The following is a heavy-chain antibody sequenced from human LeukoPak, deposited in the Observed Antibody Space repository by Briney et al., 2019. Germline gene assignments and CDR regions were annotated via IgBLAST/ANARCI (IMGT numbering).Heavy chain of an antibody. V-gene: IGHV3-73*01. D-gene: IGHD6-6*01. J-gene: IGHJ4*02. CDR3: AKDRISGQGGAARILDY. CDR2: IRSKGNSYAT. Sequence: GGSLRLSCAASGFTFSGSAMHWVRQASGKGLEWVGRIRSKGNSYATAYAASVKGRFTISRDDSKNTAYLQMNSLKTEDTALYYCAKDRISGQGGAARILDYWGQGILVTVSS. CDR1: GFTFSGSA.